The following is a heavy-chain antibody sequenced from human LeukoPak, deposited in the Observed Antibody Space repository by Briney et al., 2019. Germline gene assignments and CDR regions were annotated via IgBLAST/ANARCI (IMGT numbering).Heavy chain of an antibody. CDR1: GFTVSSNY. J-gene: IGHJ4*02. V-gene: IGHV3-53*01. Sequence: GGSLRLSCAASGFTVSSNYMSWVRQAPGKGLEWVSVIYSGGSTYYADSVKGRFTISRDNSKNTLYLQMNSLKTEDTALYYCTTYEMATIKPDFDYWGQGTLVTVSS. CDR2: IYSGGST. CDR3: TTYEMATIKPDFDY. D-gene: IGHD5-24*01.